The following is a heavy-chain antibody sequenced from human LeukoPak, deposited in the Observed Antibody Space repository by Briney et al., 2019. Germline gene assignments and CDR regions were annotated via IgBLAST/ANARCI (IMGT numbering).Heavy chain of an antibody. CDR2: ISGSGGST. D-gene: IGHD3-10*01. CDR3: AKSLTMVRGLMTSQASLCDY. J-gene: IGHJ4*02. Sequence: GGSLRLSCAASGFTFSSYAMSWVRQAPGKGLEWVSAISGSGGSTYYADSVKGRFTISRDNSKNTLYLQMNSLRAEDTAIYYCAKSLTMVRGLMTSQASLCDYWGQGTLVTVSS. CDR1: GFTFSSYA. V-gene: IGHV3-23*01.